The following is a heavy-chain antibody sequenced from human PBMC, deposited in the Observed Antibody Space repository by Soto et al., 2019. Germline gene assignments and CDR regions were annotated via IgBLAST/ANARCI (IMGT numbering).Heavy chain of an antibody. CDR1: GGSISSYY. CDR3: ASDIGSTYYDFWRGSPGEYGVCNWFDP. Sequence: QVQLQESGPGLVKPSETLSLTCTVSGGSISSYYWSWIRQPPGKGLEWIGYIYYSGSTNYNLSLKSRVTLSVDPSKNQFSLKLSSVTAEDTAVYYCASDIGSTYYDFWRGSPGEYGVCNWFDPWGQGTLVTVSS. J-gene: IGHJ5*02. CDR2: IYYSGST. D-gene: IGHD3-3*01. V-gene: IGHV4-59*01.